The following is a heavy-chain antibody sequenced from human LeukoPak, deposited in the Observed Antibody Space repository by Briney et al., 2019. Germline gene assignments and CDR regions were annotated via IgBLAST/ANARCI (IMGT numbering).Heavy chain of an antibody. V-gene: IGHV1-2*02. J-gene: IGHJ4*02. CDR2: INPNSGGT. CDR1: GYTFTGYY. D-gene: IGHD2-15*01. CDR3: ARRGCNGGSCYAH. Sequence: ASVKVSCKASGYTFTGYYMHWVRQAPGQGLEWMGWINPNSGGTNYAQKLQGRVTMTRDTSISTAYLQWSSLGASDTAVYYCARRGCNGGSCYAHWGQGTLVTVSS.